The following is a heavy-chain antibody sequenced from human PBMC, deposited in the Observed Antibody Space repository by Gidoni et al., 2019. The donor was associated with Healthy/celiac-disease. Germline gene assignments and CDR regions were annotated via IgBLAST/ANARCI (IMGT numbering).Heavy chain of an antibody. V-gene: IGHV3-9*01. D-gene: IGHD3-10*01. CDR3: AKDTNGGLGANWFDP. Sequence: EVQLVESGGGLVQPGRSLRLSCAASGFTFDDYAMHWVRQAPGKGFEWFSCISWNSGSIGYADSVKGRFTISRDNAKNSLYLQMNSLRAEDTALYYCAKDTNGGLGANWFDPWGQGTLVTVSS. CDR2: ISWNSGSI. J-gene: IGHJ5*02. CDR1: GFTFDDYA.